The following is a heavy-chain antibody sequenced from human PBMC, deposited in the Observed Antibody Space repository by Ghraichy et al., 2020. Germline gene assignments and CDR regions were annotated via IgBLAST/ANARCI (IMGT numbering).Heavy chain of an antibody. Sequence: GGSLRLSCAASGFTFSSYGMHWVRQAPGKGLEWVAVISYDGSNKYYADSVKGRFTISRDNSKNTLYLQMNSLRAEDTAVYYCAKDIVGAKMVGYFDYWGQGTLVTVSS. J-gene: IGHJ4*02. CDR3: AKDIVGAKMVGYFDY. CDR1: GFTFSSYG. CDR2: ISYDGSNK. V-gene: IGHV3-30*18. D-gene: IGHD1-26*01.